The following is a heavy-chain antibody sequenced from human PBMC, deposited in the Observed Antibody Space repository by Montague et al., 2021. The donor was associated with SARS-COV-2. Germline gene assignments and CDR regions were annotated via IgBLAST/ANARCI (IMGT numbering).Heavy chain of an antibody. J-gene: IGHJ4*02. D-gene: IGHD6-19*01. Sequence: SLRLSCAASGFTFSRAWMSWVRQAPGKGLEWVGRIKTKTDGGTTDYATPVKGRFTISRDDSENTLFLQMNSLKTEDTALYYCTTGYTNGRLDYWGQGTLVTVSS. CDR3: TTGYTNGRLDY. CDR2: IKTKTDGGTT. CDR1: GFTFSRAW. V-gene: IGHV3-15*01.